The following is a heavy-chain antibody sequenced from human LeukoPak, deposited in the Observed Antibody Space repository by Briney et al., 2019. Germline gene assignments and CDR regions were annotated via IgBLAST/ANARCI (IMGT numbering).Heavy chain of an antibody. D-gene: IGHD6-13*01. Sequence: GASVKVSCRASGYTFTSYGIRWVRQAPGQGLEWMGWISAYNGNTNYAQKLQGRVTMTTDTSTSTAYMELRSLRSDDTAVYYCARDAIAAAGNWGGMDVWGQGTTVTVSS. CDR1: GYTFTSYG. V-gene: IGHV1-18*01. J-gene: IGHJ6*02. CDR2: ISAYNGNT. CDR3: ARDAIAAAGNWGGMDV.